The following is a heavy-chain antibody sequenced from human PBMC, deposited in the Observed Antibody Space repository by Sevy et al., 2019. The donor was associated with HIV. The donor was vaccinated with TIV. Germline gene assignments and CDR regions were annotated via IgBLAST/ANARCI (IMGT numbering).Heavy chain of an antibody. Sequence: SQTLSLTCAVSGGSISSGGYSWSWIRQPPGKGLEWIGYIYHSGSTYYNPSLKSRVTISVDRSKNQFSLKLSSVTAADTALVFWARAPLPGDYGPYLYYWGQGTLVTVSS. CDR2: IYHSGST. D-gene: IGHD4-17*01. V-gene: IGHV4-30-2*01. J-gene: IGHJ4*02. CDR3: ARAPLPGDYGPYLYY. CDR1: GGSISSGGYS.